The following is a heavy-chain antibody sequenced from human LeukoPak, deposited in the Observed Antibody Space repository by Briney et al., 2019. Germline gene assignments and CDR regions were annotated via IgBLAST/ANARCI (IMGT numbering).Heavy chain of an antibody. CDR1: GGSISGTNW. D-gene: IGHD1-26*01. CDR2: ISLAGQT. J-gene: IGHJ4*02. Sequence: SETLSLTCGVSGGSISGTNWWSWVRQPPGHGLEWIGEISLAGQTNYNPSLNGRVTMSLDQSSNQLSLHLTSVTAADTATYFCSRESGPFCPFGYWGQGTLVIVSS. CDR3: SRESGPFCPFGY. V-gene: IGHV4/OR15-8*02.